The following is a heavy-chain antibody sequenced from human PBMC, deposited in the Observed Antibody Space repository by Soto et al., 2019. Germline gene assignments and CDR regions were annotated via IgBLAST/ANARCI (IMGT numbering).Heavy chain of an antibody. J-gene: IGHJ4*02. Sequence: GGSLRLSCAASGFTFSSYAMSWVRQAPGKGLEWVSAISGSGGSTYYADSVKGRFTISRDNSKNTLYLQMNSLRAEDTAVYYCAKDRAPYSGSYGGNDYWGQGTLVTVSS. CDR3: AKDRAPYSGSYGGNDY. V-gene: IGHV3-23*01. CDR1: GFTFSSYA. CDR2: ISGSGGST. D-gene: IGHD1-26*01.